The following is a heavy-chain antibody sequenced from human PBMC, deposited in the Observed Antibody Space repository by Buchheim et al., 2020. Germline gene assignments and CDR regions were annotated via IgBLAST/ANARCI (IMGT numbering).Heavy chain of an antibody. V-gene: IGHV3-11*06. CDR3: ARWGESGGEEYYHDY. CDR2: MSSSISYT. Sequence: QVQLVESGGGLVKPGGSLRLSCAASGFTFSDYYMSWIRQAPAKGLEWGVDMSSSISYTNYADSVKDRFTYFSDNDKNYPSLQMNSVRAEDTAVYYCARWGESGGEEYYHDYWGQGTL. CDR1: GFTFSDYY. J-gene: IGHJ4*02. D-gene: IGHD3-10*01.